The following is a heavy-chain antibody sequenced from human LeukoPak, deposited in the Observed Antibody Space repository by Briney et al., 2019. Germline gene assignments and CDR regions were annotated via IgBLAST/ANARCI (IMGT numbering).Heavy chain of an antibody. Sequence: SETLSLTCAVSGGSISSSNWWSWVRQPPRKGLEWIGEIYHSGSTNYNPSLKSRVTISVDKSKSQFSLKLSSVTAADTAVYYCARDVGPRYFDWLPLFNWGQGTLVTVSS. V-gene: IGHV4-4*02. CDR2: IYHSGST. CDR3: ARDVGPRYFDWLPLFN. D-gene: IGHD3-9*01. CDR1: GGSISSSNW. J-gene: IGHJ4*02.